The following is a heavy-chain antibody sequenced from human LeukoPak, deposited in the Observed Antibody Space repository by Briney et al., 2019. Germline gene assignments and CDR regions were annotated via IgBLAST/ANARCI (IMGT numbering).Heavy chain of an antibody. CDR2: IYHSGST. CDR3: AREPDGYSSGRFDY. D-gene: IGHD6-19*01. Sequence: SETLSLTCAVSGGSISSSNWWSWVRQPPGKGLAWIGEIYHSGSTNYNPSLKSRVTISVDTSKNQFSLKLSSVTAADTAVYYCAREPDGYSSGRFDYWGQGTLVTVSS. CDR1: GGSISSSNW. V-gene: IGHV4-4*02. J-gene: IGHJ4*02.